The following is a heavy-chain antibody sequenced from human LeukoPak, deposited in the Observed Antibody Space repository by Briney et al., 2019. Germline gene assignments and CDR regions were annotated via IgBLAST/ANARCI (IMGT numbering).Heavy chain of an antibody. V-gene: IGHV3-48*03. D-gene: IGHD4-17*01. Sequence: GGSLRLSCAASGFTFSSYEMNWVRQAPGKGLEWVSCISSSGSTIYYADSVKGRFTISRDNAKNSLYLQMNSLRAEGTAVYYCARDSSGTVTTEYWGQGTLVTVSS. J-gene: IGHJ4*02. CDR1: GFTFSSYE. CDR2: ISSSGSTI. CDR3: ARDSSGTVTTEY.